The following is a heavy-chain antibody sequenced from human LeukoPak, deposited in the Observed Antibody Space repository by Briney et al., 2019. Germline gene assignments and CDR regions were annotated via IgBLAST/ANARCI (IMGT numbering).Heavy chain of an antibody. CDR2: IFAGGDV. V-gene: IGHV3-53*01. CDR1: GFSVSNHY. J-gene: IGHJ3*02. Sequence: PGGSLRLSCAASGFSVSNHYMSWVRQAPGKGLEWVSIIFAGGDVYYADSVKGRFTISKDNVKNMVFLQMNRLTGEDTALYYCARVSLYAFDTWGQGTRVTVSS. CDR3: ARVSLYAFDT. D-gene: IGHD5-24*01.